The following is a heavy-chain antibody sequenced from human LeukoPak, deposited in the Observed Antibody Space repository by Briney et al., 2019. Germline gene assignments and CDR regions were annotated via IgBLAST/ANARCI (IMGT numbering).Heavy chain of an antibody. CDR1: GFTFGSYA. Sequence: GGSLRLSCAASGFTFGSYAMHWVRQAPGKGLEWVSCISSLSRYIYYADSVRGRFTISRDNAKNSLYLQMNSLRVEDTAVYYCARGSPHLASPYYYMDVWGKGATVPVSS. CDR3: ARGSPHLASPYYYMDV. J-gene: IGHJ6*03. V-gene: IGHV3-21*01. CDR2: ISSLSRYI.